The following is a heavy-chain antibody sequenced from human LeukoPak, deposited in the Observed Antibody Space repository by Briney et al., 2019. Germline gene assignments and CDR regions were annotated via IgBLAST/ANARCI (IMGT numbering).Heavy chain of an antibody. J-gene: IGHJ6*03. CDR1: GGSISSYY. V-gene: IGHV4-59*01. CDR2: IYYSGST. CDR3: ARSTVNYYYYYMDV. Sequence: SETLSLTCTVSGGSISSYYWSWIRQPPGKGLEWIGYIYYSGSTNYNPSLKSRVTISVDTSKNQFSLKLSSVTAADTTVYYCARSTVNYYYYYMDVWGKGTTVTIFS. D-gene: IGHD4-17*01.